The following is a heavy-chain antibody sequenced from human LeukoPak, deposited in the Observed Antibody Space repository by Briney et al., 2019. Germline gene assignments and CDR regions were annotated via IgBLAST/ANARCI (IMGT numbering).Heavy chain of an antibody. V-gene: IGHV3-23*01. D-gene: IGHD3-10*01. CDR1: GFTFSNND. Sequence: PGGSLRLSCAASGFTFSNNDMSWVRQAPGKGLECVSAVSASGGNTYYADSVKGRFTISRDNLKNTLFLQTSSLRAEDTAIYYCAKDSPFHYGSEIWGQGTMVTVSS. CDR2: VSASGGNT. CDR3: AKDSPFHYGSEI. J-gene: IGHJ3*02.